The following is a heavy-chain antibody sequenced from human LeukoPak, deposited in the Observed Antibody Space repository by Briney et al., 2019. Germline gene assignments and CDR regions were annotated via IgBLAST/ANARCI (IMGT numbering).Heavy chain of an antibody. J-gene: IGHJ3*02. Sequence: PSETLSLTCTVSGGSISSYYWSWIRQPPGKGLEWIGYIYYSGSTNYNPSLKSRVTISVDTSKNQFSLKLSSVTAADTAVYYCARHERYYSDAFDIWGQGTMVTVSS. CDR2: IYYSGST. D-gene: IGHD3-10*01. CDR1: GGSISSYY. CDR3: ARHERYYSDAFDI. V-gene: IGHV4-59*08.